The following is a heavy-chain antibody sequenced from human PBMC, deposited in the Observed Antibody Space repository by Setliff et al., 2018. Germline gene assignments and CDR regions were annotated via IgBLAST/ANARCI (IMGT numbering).Heavy chain of an antibody. CDR2: THYSGNA. V-gene: IGHV4-59*01. J-gene: IGHJ4*02. CDR1: GGSISSDH. CDR3: ARGLVSLTRTALAY. Sequence: SETLSLTCTVSGGSISSDHWTWIRQPPGKGLEWIGYTHYSGNANYNPSLKSRVSISIDTSKNQFSLKLNSVTAADTAVYYCARGLVSLTRTALAYWGQGTLVTVSS. D-gene: IGHD1-26*01.